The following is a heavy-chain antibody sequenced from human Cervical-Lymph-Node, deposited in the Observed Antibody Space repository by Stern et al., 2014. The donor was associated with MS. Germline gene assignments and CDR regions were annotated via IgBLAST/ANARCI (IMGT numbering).Heavy chain of an antibody. V-gene: IGHV3-11*01. CDR1: GFTFRDSY. J-gene: IGHJ3*02. D-gene: IGHD5-12*01. CDR2: ISRRGDTI. CDR3: VRGWEPRQDGPSGHDYDAFDI. Sequence: QVQLVESGGGLVKPGGSLRLSCAASGFTFRDSYMTWIRQPPGKGLEWVSYISRRGDTIKYSESVKCRFTVSRDNAKNSLSLQMSSLRVEDTAVYYCVRGWEPRQDGPSGHDYDAFDIWGQGTMVTVSS.